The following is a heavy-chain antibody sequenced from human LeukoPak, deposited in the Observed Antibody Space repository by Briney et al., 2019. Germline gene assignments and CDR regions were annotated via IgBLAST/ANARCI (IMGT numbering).Heavy chain of an antibody. CDR1: GFNFSTYN. J-gene: IGHJ4*02. Sequence: GGSLRLSCAASGFNFSTYNVNWVRQAPGKGLDWVSYISSSSRTRYYADSVKGRFTISRDNAKNSLYLQMNSLRAEDTAVYYCARDRTSGYDFSFDYWGQGTLVTVSS. V-gene: IGHV3-48*01. D-gene: IGHD5-12*01. CDR2: ISSSSRTR. CDR3: ARDRTSGYDFSFDY.